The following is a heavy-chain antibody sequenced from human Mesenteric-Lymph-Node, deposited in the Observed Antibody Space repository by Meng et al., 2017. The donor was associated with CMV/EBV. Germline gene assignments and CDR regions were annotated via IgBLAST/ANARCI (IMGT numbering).Heavy chain of an antibody. D-gene: IGHD6-6*01. CDR3: ARSTAARRGDN. V-gene: IGHV4-39*01. J-gene: IGHJ4*02. CDR1: DGSISRSYYY. CDR2: IDYSGNT. Sequence: CTVPDGSISRSYYYWGWIRQPPGKGLEWIGSIDYSGNTYDNPSLKSRVTMSIDTSKNQFSLRLDSVTAADTAVYYCARSTAARRGDNWGQGTLVTVSS.